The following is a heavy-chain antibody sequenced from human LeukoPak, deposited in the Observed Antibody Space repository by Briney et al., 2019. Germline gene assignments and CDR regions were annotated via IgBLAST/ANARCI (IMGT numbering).Heavy chain of an antibody. Sequence: SVKVSCKASGGTFSSYAISWVRQAPGQGLEWMGGIIPIFGTANYAQKFQGRVTITADESTSTAYMELSSLRSEDTAVYYCARNYYDNSGYYYFDYWGQGTLVTVSS. J-gene: IGHJ4*02. CDR2: IIPIFGTA. D-gene: IGHD3-22*01. CDR1: GGTFSSYA. V-gene: IGHV1-69*13. CDR3: ARNYYDNSGYYYFDY.